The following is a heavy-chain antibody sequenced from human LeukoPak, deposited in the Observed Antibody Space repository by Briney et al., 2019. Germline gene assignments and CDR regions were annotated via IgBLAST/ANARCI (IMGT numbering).Heavy chain of an antibody. CDR3: ARDVGEYCSSTNCYASHY. V-gene: IGHV1-2*02. Sequence: ASVKVSCKASGYTFTGYYIHWVRQAPGQGLEWMGWINPHSGGTNYAQKFQGGVTMTRDASITTAYMELSSLRSDDTAVYYCARDVGEYCSSTNCYASHYWGQGTLVTVSS. D-gene: IGHD2-2*01. CDR1: GYTFTGYY. CDR2: INPHSGGT. J-gene: IGHJ4*02.